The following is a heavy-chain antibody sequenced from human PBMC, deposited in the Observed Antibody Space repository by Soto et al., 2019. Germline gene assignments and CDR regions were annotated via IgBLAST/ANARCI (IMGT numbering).Heavy chain of an antibody. D-gene: IGHD2-15*01. CDR3: AKVRVVVVAERAWSFDY. V-gene: IGHV3-23*01. Sequence: GGSLRLSCAASGFTFSSYAMSWGRQAPGKGLEWVSAISGSGGSTYYADSVKGRFTISRDNSKNTLYLQMNSLRAEDTAVYYCAKVRVVVVAERAWSFDYWGQGTLVTVSS. CDR2: ISGSGGST. CDR1: GFTFSSYA. J-gene: IGHJ4*02.